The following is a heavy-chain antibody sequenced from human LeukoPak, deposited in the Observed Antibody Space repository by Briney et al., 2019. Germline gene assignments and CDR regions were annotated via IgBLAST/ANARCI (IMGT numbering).Heavy chain of an antibody. D-gene: IGHD6-19*01. V-gene: IGHV1-24*01. J-gene: IGHJ4*02. CDR2: FDPEDGET. CDR1: GYTLTELS. Sequence: GASVKVSCKVSGYTLTELSMHWVRQAPGKGLEWIGGFDPEDGETIYAQKFQGRVTMTEDTSTDTAYMELSSLRSEDTAVYYCATEQPVAGTGGDAFDYWGQGTLVTVSS. CDR3: ATEQPVAGTGGDAFDY.